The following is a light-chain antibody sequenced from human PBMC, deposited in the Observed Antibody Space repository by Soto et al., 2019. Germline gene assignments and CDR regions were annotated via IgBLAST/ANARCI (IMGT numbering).Light chain of an antibody. V-gene: IGKV1-8*01. J-gene: IGKJ5*01. CDR3: QQYYSYPIT. CDR1: QGISSY. CDR2: AAS. Sequence: AIRMTQSPSAFSASTGDRVTIXXXASQGISSYLAWYQQKPGKAPKLLIYAASTLQSGVPSRFSGSGSGTDFTLTISCLQSEDFATYYCQQYYSYPITFGQGTRLEIK.